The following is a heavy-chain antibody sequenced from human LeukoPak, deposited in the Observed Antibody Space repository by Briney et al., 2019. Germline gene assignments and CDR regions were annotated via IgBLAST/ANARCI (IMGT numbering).Heavy chain of an antibody. J-gene: IGHJ4*02. Sequence: PSETLSLTCTVSGGSISSYYWSWIRQPPGKGLERIGYIYTSGSTNYNPSLKSRVTISVDTSKNQFSLKLSSLTAADTAVYYCARTTYYYDSSGYYRYYFDYWGQGTLVTVSS. CDR2: IYTSGST. V-gene: IGHV4-4*09. CDR1: GGSISSYY. CDR3: ARTTYYYDSSGYYRYYFDY. D-gene: IGHD3-22*01.